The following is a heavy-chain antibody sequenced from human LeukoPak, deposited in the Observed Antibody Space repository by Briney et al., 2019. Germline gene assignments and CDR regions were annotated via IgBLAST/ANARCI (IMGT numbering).Heavy chain of an antibody. J-gene: IGHJ4*02. V-gene: IGHV1-2*02. CDR3: ATAGATVLTPSGY. CDR2: INPNNGGT. D-gene: IGHD4-23*01. Sequence: ASVKVSCKASGYTFTDYFMHWVRQAPGQGLEWMGWINPNNGGTNYARKFQGRVNMTRDTSFKTAYMELSRLTSDDTAVYYCATAGATVLTPSGYWGQGTLVTVSS. CDR1: GYTFTDYF.